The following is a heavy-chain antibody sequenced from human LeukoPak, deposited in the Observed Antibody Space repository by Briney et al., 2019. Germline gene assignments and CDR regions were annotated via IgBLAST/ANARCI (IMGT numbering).Heavy chain of an antibody. CDR2: IYYSGST. Sequence: SETLSLTCTVSGGSISSSSYYWGWIRQPPGKGLEWIGSIYYSGSTYYNPSLKSRVTISVDTSKNQFSLKLSSVTAADTAVYYCARHGNYCGSGSCRFDPWGQGTLVTVSS. CDR1: GGSISSSSYY. V-gene: IGHV4-39*01. CDR3: ARHGNYCGSGSCRFDP. D-gene: IGHD3-10*01. J-gene: IGHJ5*02.